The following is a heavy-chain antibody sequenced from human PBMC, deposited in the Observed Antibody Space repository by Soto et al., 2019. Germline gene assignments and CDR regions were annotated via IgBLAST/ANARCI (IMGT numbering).Heavy chain of an antibody. Sequence: ASVRVSCKASGYTFTGYYMHWVRQAPGQGLERMGWINPNSGGTNYAQKFQGRVTMTRDTSISTAYMELSRLRSDDTAVYYCARSTGPRHSSGYNWPFEYWGQATLVIVS. CDR2: INPNSGGT. CDR3: ARSTGPRHSSGYNWPFEY. V-gene: IGHV1-2*02. D-gene: IGHD3-22*01. J-gene: IGHJ4*02. CDR1: GYTFTGYY.